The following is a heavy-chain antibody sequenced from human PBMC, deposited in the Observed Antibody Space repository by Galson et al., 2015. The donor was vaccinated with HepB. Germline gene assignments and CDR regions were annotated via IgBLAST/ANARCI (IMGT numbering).Heavy chain of an antibody. CDR2: IYHSGSS. Sequence: SETLSLTCAVSGGSITSSYWWSWVRQPPGKGLEWIGDIYHSGSSNYKPSLKSRVTISVDKSKNQFSLQLRSVTAADTAVYYCARASSYSSSCYDFWGQGILVTVSS. J-gene: IGHJ4*02. CDR3: ARASSYSSSCYDF. CDR1: GGSITSSYW. V-gene: IGHV4-4*02. D-gene: IGHD6-13*01.